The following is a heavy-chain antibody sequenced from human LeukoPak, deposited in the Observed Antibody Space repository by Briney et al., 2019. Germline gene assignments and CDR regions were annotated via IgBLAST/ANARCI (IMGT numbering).Heavy chain of an antibody. J-gene: IGHJ4*02. V-gene: IGHV3-21*01. CDR2: ISSSGSYI. Sequence: GGSLRLSCTASGFTFSSYSMNWVRQAPGKGLEWVSSISSSGSYIYYADSVKGRFTISRDNAKNSLYLQMNSLRAEDTAVYYCARGVAARPSDYFDYWGQGTLVTVSS. CDR3: ARGVAARPSDYFDY. D-gene: IGHD6-6*01. CDR1: GFTFSSYS.